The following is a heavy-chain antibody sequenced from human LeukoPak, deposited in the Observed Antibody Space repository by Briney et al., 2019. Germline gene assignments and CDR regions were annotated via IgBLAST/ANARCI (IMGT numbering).Heavy chain of an antibody. CDR1: GFTFSASW. V-gene: IGHV3-7*01. CDR3: ARDPGFTAFDI. Sequence: GGSLRLSCAASGFTFSASWMSWVRQTPEKGLEFVANINQDGSLKSLMDSVEGRFTISRDNTKSSLYLQMNNLRAEDTAVYYCARDPGFTAFDIWGQGTMITVSS. D-gene: IGHD3-16*01. J-gene: IGHJ3*02. CDR2: INQDGSLK.